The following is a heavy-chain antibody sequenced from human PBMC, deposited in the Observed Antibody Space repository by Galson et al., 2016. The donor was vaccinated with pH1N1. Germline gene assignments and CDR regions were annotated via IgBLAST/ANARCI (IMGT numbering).Heavy chain of an antibody. CDR2: IIPIFGTA. D-gene: IGHD5-18*01. V-gene: IGHV1-69*13. Sequence: SVKVSCKASGGTFSSYAINWVRQAPGQGLEWMGGIIPIFGTANYAQKFQGRVTITADESTSTDDTELSSLRSEDTAVYYCAGPSRPPREIHLWSPNDAFDIWGQGTMVTVSS. CDR1: GGTFSSYA. J-gene: IGHJ3*02. CDR3: AGPSRPPREIHLWSPNDAFDI.